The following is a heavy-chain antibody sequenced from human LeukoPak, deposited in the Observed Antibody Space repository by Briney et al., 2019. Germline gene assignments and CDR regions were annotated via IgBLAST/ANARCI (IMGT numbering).Heavy chain of an antibody. CDR2: IYHSGST. CDR1: GGSISSGGYS. Sequence: PSQTLSLTCAVSGGSISSGGYSWSWIRQPPGKGLEWIGYIYHSGSTNYNPSLKSRVTISVDRSKNQFSLKLSSVTAADTAVYYCARAAGDYEEGDYFDYWGQGTLVTVSS. V-gene: IGHV4-30-2*01. D-gene: IGHD3-22*01. CDR3: ARAAGDYEEGDYFDY. J-gene: IGHJ4*02.